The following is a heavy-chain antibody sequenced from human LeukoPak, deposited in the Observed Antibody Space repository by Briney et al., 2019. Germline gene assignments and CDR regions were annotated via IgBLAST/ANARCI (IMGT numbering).Heavy chain of an antibody. CDR2: FGCSGRT. V-gene: IGHV4-59*01. CDR3: ASAGGGSTRSSGYYVFAP. CDR1: GGSISSYY. Sequence: ETLSLTCTVSGGSISSYYWSWIRQPPGQGLGWIGDFGCSGRTNYNPSLHSRVTISVDTSKTQFSLHLSSVPAADTAVYYCASAGGGSTRSSGYYVFAPWGQGTLVTVSS. J-gene: IGHJ5*02. D-gene: IGHD3-22*01.